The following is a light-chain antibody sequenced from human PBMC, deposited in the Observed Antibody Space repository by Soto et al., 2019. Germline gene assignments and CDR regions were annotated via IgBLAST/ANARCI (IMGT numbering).Light chain of an antibody. V-gene: IGKV3-11*01. J-gene: IGKJ4*01. Sequence: EIVLTQSPVTLSLSPGERATLSCRASQSVTSFLAWYQQKPGQAPRLLIYDVSNRATGIPARFSGSGSGTDFTLTISSLEPEDFAVYYCQQRSNWPLTFGGGTQVEIK. CDR3: QQRSNWPLT. CDR1: QSVTSF. CDR2: DVS.